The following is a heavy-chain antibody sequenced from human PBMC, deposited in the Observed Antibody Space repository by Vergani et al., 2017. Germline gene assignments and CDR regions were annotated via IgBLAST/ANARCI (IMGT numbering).Heavy chain of an antibody. CDR2: ISAYNGNT. D-gene: IGHD3-9*01. Sequence: VQLVQSGAEVKKPGASVKVSCKASGYTFTSYGISWVRQAPGQGLEWMGWISAYNGNTNYAQKLQGRVTMTTDTSTSTAYMELRSLRSDDTAVYYCARVYYDILTGYYRSLDYWGQGTLVTVSS. CDR1: GYTFTSYG. CDR3: ARVYYDILTGYYRSLDY. V-gene: IGHV1-18*04. J-gene: IGHJ4*02.